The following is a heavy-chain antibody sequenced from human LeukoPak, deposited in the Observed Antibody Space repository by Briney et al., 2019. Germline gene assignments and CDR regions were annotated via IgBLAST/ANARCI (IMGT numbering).Heavy chain of an antibody. CDR3: AKDSRSVPNSYGDFDY. Sequence: PGRSLRLSCAASGFTFDDYAMHWVRQAPGKGLEWVSGISWNSGNIGYADSVKGRFTISRDNAKKSLYLQMNSLTTEDTAVYYCAKDSRSVPNSYGDFDYWGQGTLVTVSS. V-gene: IGHV3-9*01. D-gene: IGHD5-18*01. J-gene: IGHJ4*02. CDR2: ISWNSGNI. CDR1: GFTFDDYA.